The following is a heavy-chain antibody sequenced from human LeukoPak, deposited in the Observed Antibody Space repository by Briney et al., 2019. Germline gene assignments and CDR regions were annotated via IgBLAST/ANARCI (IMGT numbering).Heavy chain of an antibody. V-gene: IGHV4-59*01. D-gene: IGHD3-10*01. J-gene: IGHJ4*02. CDR3: ARVLKAGNSGYYSDY. CDR1: GASISGYY. Sequence: SETLSLTCTVSGASISGYYWSWIRQPPGKGLECIGYIHYSGSTNYNPSLKSRVTISADTSMNRFSLKVSSVTATDTAVYYCARVLKAGNSGYYSDYWGPGTLVTVSS. CDR2: IHYSGST.